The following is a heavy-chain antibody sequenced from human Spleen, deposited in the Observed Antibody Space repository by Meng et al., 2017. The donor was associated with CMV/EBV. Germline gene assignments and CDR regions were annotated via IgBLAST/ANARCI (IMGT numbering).Heavy chain of an antibody. D-gene: IGHD6-19*01. CDR3: ASGPPTQSISGWIDY. CDR2: ISSSSSYM. CDR1: GFTFASYS. Sequence: GESLKISCVASGFTFASYSMNWVRQVPGKGLEWVSSISSSSSYMYYADSVKGRFTISRDNAKNSLYLQMNSLRAEDAAVYDCASGPPTQSISGWIDYWGQGTLVTVSS. V-gene: IGHV3-21*01. J-gene: IGHJ4*02.